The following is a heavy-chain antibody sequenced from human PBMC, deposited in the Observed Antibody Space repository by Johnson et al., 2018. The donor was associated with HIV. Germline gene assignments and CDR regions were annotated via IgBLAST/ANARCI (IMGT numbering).Heavy chain of an antibody. CDR3: ARTRKYTSGPPCAFDF. D-gene: IGHD3-22*01. V-gene: IGHV3-30*14. CDR2: ISYDGSNK. CDR1: GFTFSSYA. Sequence: QVQLVESGGGVVQPGRSLRLSCAASGFTFSSYAMHWVRQAPGKGLEWVAVISYDGSNKYYADSVKGRFTIYRDNSKNTLYLQMNSLRAEDTAVYYCARTRKYTSGPPCAFDFWGQGTMVTVSS. J-gene: IGHJ3*01.